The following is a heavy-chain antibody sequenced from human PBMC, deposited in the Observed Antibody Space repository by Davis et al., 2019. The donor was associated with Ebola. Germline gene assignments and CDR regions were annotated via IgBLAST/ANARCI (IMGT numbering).Heavy chain of an antibody. Sequence: PGGSLRLSCAASGFTFSSYSMNWVRQAPGKGLEWVSYISSSTTTIHYADSVKGRFTISRDNAKNSLYLQMNSLRDEDTAVYYCARVHSERLVPYYFEYWGQGTLVTVSS. D-gene: IGHD6-13*01. CDR1: GFTFSSYS. CDR3: ARVHSERLVPYYFEY. J-gene: IGHJ4*02. V-gene: IGHV3-48*02. CDR2: ISSSTTTI.